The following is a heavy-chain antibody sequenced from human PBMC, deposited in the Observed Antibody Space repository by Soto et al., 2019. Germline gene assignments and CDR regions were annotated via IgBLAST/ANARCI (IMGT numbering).Heavy chain of an antibody. CDR2: ISGSGGST. Sequence: LRLSCAASGFTFSRFAMSWVRQAPGKGLEWVSEISGSGGSTYYADSVKGRFTISRDNSKNTLYLQMNRLRAEDTAVYYCAKGGGRPLDYWGQGILVTVSS. J-gene: IGHJ4*02. V-gene: IGHV3-23*01. CDR3: AKGGGRPLDY. D-gene: IGHD2-15*01. CDR1: GFTFSRFA.